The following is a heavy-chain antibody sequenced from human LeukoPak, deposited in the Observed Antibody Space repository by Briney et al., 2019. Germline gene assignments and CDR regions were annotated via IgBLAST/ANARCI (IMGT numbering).Heavy chain of an antibody. V-gene: IGHV3-30-3*01. CDR3: ARAGLERVFDY. Sequence: PGGSLRLSCAASGFTFSSYAMHWVRQAPGKGLEWVAVISYDGSNKYYADSVKGRFTISRDNSKNTLYLQMNSLRAEDTAVYYCARAGLERVFDYWGQGTLVTVPS. J-gene: IGHJ4*02. D-gene: IGHD1-1*01. CDR1: GFTFSSYA. CDR2: ISYDGSNK.